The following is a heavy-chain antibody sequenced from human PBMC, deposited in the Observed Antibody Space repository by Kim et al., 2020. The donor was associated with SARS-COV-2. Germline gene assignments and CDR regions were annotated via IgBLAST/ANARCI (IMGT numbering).Heavy chain of an antibody. V-gene: IGHV3-48*04. D-gene: IGHD5-12*01. CDR2: TI. J-gene: IGHJ4*02. CDR3: ARDGKDGYNF. Sequence: TIYYADSVKGRFTISRDNTKNSLYLQMNSLRAEDTAMYYCARDGKDGYNFGGQGTLVTVSS.